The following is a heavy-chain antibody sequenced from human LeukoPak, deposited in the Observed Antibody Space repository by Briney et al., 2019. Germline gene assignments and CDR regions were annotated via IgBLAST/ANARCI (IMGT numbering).Heavy chain of an antibody. CDR3: AKHDNGFLLY. Sequence: GGSLRLSCAASGFTFSSYVMSWVRQAPGKGLEWVSGISGSGGSTYYADSAKGRFTISRDNSKNTLYLQMNSLRVEDTAVYYCAKHDNGFLLYWGQGTLVTVSS. CDR1: GFTFSSYV. D-gene: IGHD2-8*01. J-gene: IGHJ4*02. CDR2: ISGSGGST. V-gene: IGHV3-23*01.